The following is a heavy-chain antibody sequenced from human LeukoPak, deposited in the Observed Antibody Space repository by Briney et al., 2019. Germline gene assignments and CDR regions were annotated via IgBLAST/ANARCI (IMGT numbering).Heavy chain of an antibody. CDR1: GGTFSSYA. CDR3: ARGFGTVHFDY. D-gene: IGHD4-17*01. CDR2: IIPILGIA. J-gene: IGHJ4*02. V-gene: IGHV1-69*04. Sequence: GASVKVSCKASGGTFSSYAISWVRQAPGQGLEWMGRIIPILGIANYSQKFQGRVTITADKSTSTAYMELSSLRAEDTAVYYCARGFGTVHFDYWRQGTLVTVSS.